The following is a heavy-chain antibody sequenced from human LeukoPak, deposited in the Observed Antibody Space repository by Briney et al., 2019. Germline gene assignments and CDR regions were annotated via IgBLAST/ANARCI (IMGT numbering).Heavy chain of an antibody. V-gene: IGHV4-31*03. D-gene: IGHD6-6*01. CDR1: GGSISSGGYY. Sequence: SQTLSLTCTVSGGSISSGGYYWSWIRQHPGKGLEWIGYIYYSGSTYYNPSLKRRVTISVDTSKNQVSLKLSSVTAADTAVYYCTHSSSRYYYYGMDVWGQGTTVTVSS. CDR3: THSSSRYYYYGMDV. J-gene: IGHJ6*02. CDR2: IYYSGST.